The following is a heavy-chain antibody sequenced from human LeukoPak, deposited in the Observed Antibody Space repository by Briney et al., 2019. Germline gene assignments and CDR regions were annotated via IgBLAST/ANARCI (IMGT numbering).Heavy chain of an antibody. D-gene: IGHD1-7*01. CDR2: IGGSGGSK. CDR1: GLTFNNYA. Sequence: GGSLRLSCAASGLTFNNYAMTWVRQAPGKGLEWVSTIGGSGGSKFYADSVKGRLTISRDNSKNTLYLQMDSLRVDDTAVYYCARGALELTPDSRWGQVTLVTVSS. J-gene: IGHJ4*02. CDR3: ARGALELTPDSR. V-gene: IGHV3-23*01.